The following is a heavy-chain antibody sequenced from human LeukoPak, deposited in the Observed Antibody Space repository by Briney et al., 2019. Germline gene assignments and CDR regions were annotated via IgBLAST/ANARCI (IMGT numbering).Heavy chain of an antibody. J-gene: IGHJ4*02. Sequence: PGGSLRLSCAASGFTFSDYYTSWIRQAPGKGLEWVSYISSSGSTIYYADSVKGRFTISRDNAKNSLYLQMNSLRAEDTAVYYCARGARSSWFHFDYWGQGTLVTVSS. CDR2: ISSSGSTI. CDR1: GFTFSDYY. CDR3: ARGARSSWFHFDY. D-gene: IGHD6-13*01. V-gene: IGHV3-11*04.